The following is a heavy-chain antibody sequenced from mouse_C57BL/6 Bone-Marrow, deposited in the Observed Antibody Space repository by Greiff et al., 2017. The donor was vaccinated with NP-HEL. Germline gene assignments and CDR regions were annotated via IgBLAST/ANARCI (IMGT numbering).Heavy chain of an antibody. CDR1: GYTFTSYW. Sequence: QVQLQQPGAELVKPGASVKMSCKASGYTFTSYWITWVKQRPGQGLEWIGDIYPGSGSTNYNEKFKSKATLTVDTSSSTAYMQLSSLTSEDSAVYYCARLGGSSSLYYAMDYWGQGTSVTVSS. V-gene: IGHV1-55*01. D-gene: IGHD1-1*01. CDR3: ARLGGSSSLYYAMDY. J-gene: IGHJ4*01. CDR2: IYPGSGST.